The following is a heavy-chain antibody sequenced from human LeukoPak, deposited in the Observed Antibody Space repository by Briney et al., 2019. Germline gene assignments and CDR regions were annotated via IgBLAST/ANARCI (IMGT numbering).Heavy chain of an antibody. CDR1: GLTFSTYA. CDR2: ITSSSGYI. J-gene: IGHJ4*02. Sequence: GGSLRLSCGASGLTFSTYAMNWVRQAPGKGLEWVSTITSSSGYIYYADSMKGRFTTSRDNAKNSLYLQMTSLRAEDTAVYYCTRSDDYGDYLVDYWGQGTLVTASS. V-gene: IGHV3-21*01. CDR3: TRSDDYGDYLVDY. D-gene: IGHD4-17*01.